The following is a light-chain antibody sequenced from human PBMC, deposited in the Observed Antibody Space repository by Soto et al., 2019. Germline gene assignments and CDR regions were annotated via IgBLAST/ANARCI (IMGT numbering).Light chain of an antibody. Sequence: EIVLTQSPGTLSLSPGERATLSCRASQSVGRNYLAWYQQKPGQAPRLLIHAASSRATGIPDTFSGSGSGTDFTLTISRLEPEDFAVYYCQQYAESPLTFGGGTKVEIK. V-gene: IGKV3-20*01. CDR2: AAS. CDR3: QQYAESPLT. J-gene: IGKJ4*01. CDR1: QSVGRNY.